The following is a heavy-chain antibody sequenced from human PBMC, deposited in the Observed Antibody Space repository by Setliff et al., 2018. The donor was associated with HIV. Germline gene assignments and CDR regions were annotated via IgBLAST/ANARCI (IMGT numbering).Heavy chain of an antibody. J-gene: IGHJ4*02. Sequence: ASVKVSCKASGYSFTTYDINWVRQATGQGVEWVGKISPDSGDTFYAQKFQGRVTLTRDTSITTAYMELSTLRDDDTAVYYCARDAGAPGRGNPLDYWGQGTLVTVSS. V-gene: IGHV1-2*02. D-gene: IGHD3-10*01. CDR3: ARDAGAPGRGNPLDY. CDR1: GYSFTTYD. CDR2: ISPDSGDT.